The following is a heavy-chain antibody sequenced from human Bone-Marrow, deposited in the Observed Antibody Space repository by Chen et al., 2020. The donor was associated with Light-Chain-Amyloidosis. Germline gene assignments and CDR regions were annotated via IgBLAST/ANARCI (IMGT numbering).Heavy chain of an antibody. CDR1: GLSIDTYW. CDR2: ISGDGSSR. Sequence: EVQLVESGGGLVQPGGYLRLSCAASGLSIDTYWLHWVRQAPGKGLVWVSRISGDGSSRSYADSVKGRFTISRDNVKNILYLEMNSLRVEDTATYYCARDLTTVTVWGQGTTVTVSS. CDR3: ARDLTTVTV. D-gene: IGHD4-17*01. V-gene: IGHV3-74*01. J-gene: IGHJ6*02.